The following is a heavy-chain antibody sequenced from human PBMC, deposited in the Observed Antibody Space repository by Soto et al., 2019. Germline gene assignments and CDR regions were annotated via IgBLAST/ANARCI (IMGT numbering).Heavy chain of an antibody. J-gene: IGHJ6*02. D-gene: IGHD3-3*01. V-gene: IGHV3-30*18. CDR1: GFTFSSYG. CDR3: AKDIRVFGVVITYYGMDV. Sequence: GGSLRLSCEASGFTFSSYGMHWVRQAPGKGLEWVAVISYDGSNKYYADSVKGRFTISRDNSKNTLYLQMNSLRAEDTAVYYCAKDIRVFGVVITYYGMDVWGQGTTVTVSS. CDR2: ISYDGSNK.